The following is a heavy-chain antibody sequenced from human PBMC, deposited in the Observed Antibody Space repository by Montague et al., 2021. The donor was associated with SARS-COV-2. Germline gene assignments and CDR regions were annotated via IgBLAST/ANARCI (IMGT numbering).Heavy chain of an antibody. J-gene: IGHJ4*02. D-gene: IGHD4-23*01. V-gene: IGHV4-34*01. Sequence: SETLSLTCAVYGGSFSGHYWSWIRQPPGKGLEWTGEINNSGSTNYNPSLKSRVTISVDTSKNQFSLKLRSVTAADTGVYYCARWDPQTLTLIGLRGKSASDYWGQGTLVTVSS. CDR3: ARWDPQTLTLIGLRGKSASDY. CDR1: GGSFSGHY. CDR2: INNSGST.